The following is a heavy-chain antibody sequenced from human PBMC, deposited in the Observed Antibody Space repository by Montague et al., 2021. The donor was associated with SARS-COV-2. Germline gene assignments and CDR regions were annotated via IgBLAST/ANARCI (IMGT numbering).Heavy chain of an antibody. CDR3: ARVRSYGSGTALGMDV. Sequence: SETLSLTCAVSGGSFSGYYLSWIRQPPGKGLEWIGEINHSGSTNYNPSLKSRVTISVDTSKNQFSLKLSSVTAADTAVYYCARVRSYGSGTALGMDVWGQGTTVTVSS. J-gene: IGHJ6*02. CDR1: GGSFSGYY. V-gene: IGHV4-34*01. D-gene: IGHD3-10*01. CDR2: INHSGST.